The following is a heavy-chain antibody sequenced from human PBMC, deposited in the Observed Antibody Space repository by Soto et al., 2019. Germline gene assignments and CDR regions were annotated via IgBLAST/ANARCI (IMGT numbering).Heavy chain of an antibody. Sequence: QVQLVESGGGVVQPGRSLRLSCAASGFTFSSYAMHWVRQAPGKGLEWVAVISYDGSNKYYADSVKGRFTISRDNSKNTLYLQMNSLRAEDTAVYYCARDPEAADYYYYYCMDVWGQGTTFTVSS. CDR3: ARDPEAADYYYYYCMDV. J-gene: IGHJ6*02. CDR1: GFTFSSYA. D-gene: IGHD2-15*01. V-gene: IGHV3-30-3*01. CDR2: ISYDGSNK.